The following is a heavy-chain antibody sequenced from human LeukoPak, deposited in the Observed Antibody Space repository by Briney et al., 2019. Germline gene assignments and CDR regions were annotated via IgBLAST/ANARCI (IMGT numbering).Heavy chain of an antibody. V-gene: IGHV4-59*08. Sequence: KPSETLSLTCTVSGGSINSYYWSWIRQPPGKGLEWIGYIYYSGSTNYNPSLKSRVTISVDTSKNQFSLKLSSVTAADTAVYYCARHRGYSYGYDAFDIWGQGTMVTVSS. D-gene: IGHD5-18*01. J-gene: IGHJ3*02. CDR1: GGSINSYY. CDR3: ARHRGYSYGYDAFDI. CDR2: IYYSGST.